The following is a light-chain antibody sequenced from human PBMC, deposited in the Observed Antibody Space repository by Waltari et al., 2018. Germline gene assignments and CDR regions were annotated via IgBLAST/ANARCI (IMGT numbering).Light chain of an antibody. CDR3: QVWETTRGHQGV. V-gene: IGLV3-21*01. J-gene: IGLJ1*01. Sequence: YVLTQPPSVSVAPGNTATITCGGDAVGSYSVHWYQKKPGQAPVLVIFYDNDRPSGIPERFAGSNSGNTATLTISMVEAGDEADYYCQVWETTRGHQGVFGPGTKVTVL. CDR1: AVGSYS. CDR2: YDN.